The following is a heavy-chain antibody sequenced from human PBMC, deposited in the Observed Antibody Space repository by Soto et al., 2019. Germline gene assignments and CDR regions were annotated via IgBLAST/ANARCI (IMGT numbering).Heavy chain of an antibody. CDR3: ARESEDLTSNFDY. CDR2: IYHNGRA. J-gene: IGHJ4*02. CDR1: VASIKSDTW. V-gene: IGHV4-4*02. Sequence: ETLSLTCDVSVASIKSDTWWTCVRQSPGKGLEWIGEIYHNGRAFDNPSLKGRVTISIDKSNNQFSLNLTSVTAADTAVYYCARESEDLTSNFDYWGQGTLVTVSS.